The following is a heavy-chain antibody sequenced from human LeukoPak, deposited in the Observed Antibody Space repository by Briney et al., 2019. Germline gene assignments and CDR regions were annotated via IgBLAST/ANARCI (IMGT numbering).Heavy chain of an antibody. CDR1: GFTFSSYW. CDR3: ARGPSYYYVSSGYFVY. J-gene: IGHJ4*02. V-gene: IGHV3-74*01. CDR2: INSDGSST. Sequence: GGSLRLSCAASGFTFSSYWMHWVRQAPGKGLVWVSRINSDGSSTSYADSVKGRFTISRDNAKSTLYLQMNSLRAEDTAVYYCARGPSYYYVSSGYFVYWGQGTLVTVSS. D-gene: IGHD3-22*01.